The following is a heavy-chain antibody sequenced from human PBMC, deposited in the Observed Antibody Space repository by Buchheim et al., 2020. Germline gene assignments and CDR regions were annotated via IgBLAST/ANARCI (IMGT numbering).Heavy chain of an antibody. CDR2: INPDETNI. CDR1: GFTFRRYW. J-gene: IGHJ4*02. Sequence: EVQLVESGGGLVQPGESLRLSCAVSGFTFRRYWMHWVRQVPGKELLWVSRINPDETNILYADSVKGRFTISRDNAKNTLYLQMNNLRVEDTAVYYCARDQTVAGPSTYDYWGQG. D-gene: IGHD6-19*01. V-gene: IGHV3-74*01. CDR3: ARDQTVAGPSTYDY.